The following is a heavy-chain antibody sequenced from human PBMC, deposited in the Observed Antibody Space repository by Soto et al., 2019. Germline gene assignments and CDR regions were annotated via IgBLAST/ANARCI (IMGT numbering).Heavy chain of an antibody. CDR1: GFTFSPYA. CDR2: ISGSVGNT. Sequence: GGSLRLSCAASGFTFSPYAMTWVRQAPGKGLEWVSSISGSVGNTNYADSVKSRFTVSRDNSKRTLSLQMNSLTEEDTAIYYCAKGLRRLLRTQYYYGLDVWGRGTKVTVSS. J-gene: IGHJ6*02. D-gene: IGHD3-16*01. V-gene: IGHV3-23*01. CDR3: AKGLRRLLRTQYYYGLDV.